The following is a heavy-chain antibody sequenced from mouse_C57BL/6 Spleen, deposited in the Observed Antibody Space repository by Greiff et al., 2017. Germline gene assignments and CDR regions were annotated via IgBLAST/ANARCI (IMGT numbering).Heavy chain of an antibody. J-gene: IGHJ4*01. CDR3: AKKGGSNYVYYAMDY. V-gene: IGHV2-5*01. D-gene: IGHD2-5*01. CDR2: IWRGGST. CDR1: GFSLTSYG. Sequence: QVQLQQSGPGLVQPSQSLSITCTDSGFSLTSYGVHWVRQSPGKGLEWLGVIWRGGSTDYNAAFMSRLSITKDNSKSQVFFKMNSLQADDTAIYYCAKKGGSNYVYYAMDYWGQGTSVTVSS.